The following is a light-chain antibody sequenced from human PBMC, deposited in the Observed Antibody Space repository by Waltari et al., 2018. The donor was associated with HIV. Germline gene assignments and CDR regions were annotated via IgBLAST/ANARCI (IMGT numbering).Light chain of an antibody. V-gene: IGLV1-47*01. CDR1: SSNIGGTY. Sequence: QSVLTQPPSASGTPGQRVTISCSGSSSNIGGTYVYWYQQLPGPAPKLLIYRNNQRPSGVPERVHGSKSGTSASMAISGLRSEDEADYYCASWDDSLSGYVVFGGGTKLTVL. CDR3: ASWDDSLSGYVV. J-gene: IGLJ2*01. CDR2: RNN.